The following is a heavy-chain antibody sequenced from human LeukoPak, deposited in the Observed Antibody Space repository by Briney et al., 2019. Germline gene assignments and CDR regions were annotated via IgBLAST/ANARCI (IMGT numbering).Heavy chain of an antibody. D-gene: IGHD5-12*01. CDR1: GFTFSSYA. CDR3: AKGESGYSTFDY. CDR2: VSGSGGYT. Sequence: PGGSLRPSCAASGFTFSSYAMNWVRQTPGKGLEWVSAVSGSGGYTYYADSVKGRFTISRDNSKNTLYLQMNSLRAEDTAVYYCAKGESGYSTFDYWGQGTLVTVSS. J-gene: IGHJ4*02. V-gene: IGHV3-23*01.